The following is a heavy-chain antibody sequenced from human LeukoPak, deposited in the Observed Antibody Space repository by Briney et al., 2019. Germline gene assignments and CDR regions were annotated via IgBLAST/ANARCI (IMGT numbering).Heavy chain of an antibody. J-gene: IGHJ3*02. Sequence: ASVKVSCKASGGTFSSYAISWVRQAPGQGLEWMGGIIPIFGTANYAQKFQGRITITADESTSTAYMELSSLRSEDTAVYYCARDYSSNSSSWDAFDIWGQGTMVTVSS. CDR3: ARDYSSNSSSWDAFDI. V-gene: IGHV1-69*13. CDR2: IIPIFGTA. CDR1: GGTFSSYA. D-gene: IGHD6-13*01.